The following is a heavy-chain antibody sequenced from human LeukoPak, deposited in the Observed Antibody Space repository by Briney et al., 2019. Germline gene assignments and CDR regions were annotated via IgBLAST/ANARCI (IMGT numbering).Heavy chain of an antibody. CDR2: ISGSGGST. J-gene: IGHJ4*02. CDR1: GFTFSSYA. CDR3: AKLYGGNPTFGLLAY. D-gene: IGHD4-23*01. Sequence: GGSLRLSCAASGFTFSSYAMSWVRQAPGKGLEWVSAISGSGGSTYYADSVKGRFTISRDNSKNTLYLQMNSLRAEDTAVYYCAKLYGGNPTFGLLAYWGQGTLVTVSS. V-gene: IGHV3-23*01.